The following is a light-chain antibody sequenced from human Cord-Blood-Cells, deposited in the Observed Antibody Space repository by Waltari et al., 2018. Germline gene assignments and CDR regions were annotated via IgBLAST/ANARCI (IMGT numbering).Light chain of an antibody. Sequence: QSALTQPASVSGSPGQSITISCTGTSSDVGGYNYVPWYQQHPGKAPNLMIYDVSNRPSGVSNRFSGSKSGNTASLTISGRQAEDEADYYCSSYTSSSTVVFGGGTKLTVL. CDR3: SSYTSSSTVV. CDR1: SSDVGGYNY. V-gene: IGLV2-14*01. J-gene: IGLJ2*01. CDR2: DVS.